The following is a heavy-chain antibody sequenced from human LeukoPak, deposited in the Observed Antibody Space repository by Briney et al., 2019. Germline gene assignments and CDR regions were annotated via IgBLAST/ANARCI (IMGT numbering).Heavy chain of an antibody. CDR1: GFTFDDYG. CDR3: ARDLGCSSTSCFNWFDP. CDR2: INSNGGRT. Sequence: GGSLRLSCAASGFTFDDYGMSWVRQTPGKGLEWVSGINSNGGRTGYADSVKGRFTISRDNAKNSLYLQMNSLRAEDTALNHCARDLGCSSTSCFNWFDPWGQGTLATVSS. J-gene: IGHJ5*02. D-gene: IGHD2-2*01. V-gene: IGHV3-20*01.